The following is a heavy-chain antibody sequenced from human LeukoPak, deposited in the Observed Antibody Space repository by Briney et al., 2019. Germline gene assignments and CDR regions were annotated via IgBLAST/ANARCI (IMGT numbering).Heavy chain of an antibody. CDR2: IQTSGTT. Sequence: SETLSLTCTVSGDSISGYSWSWIRQSPEKGLEWIGLIQTSGTTMYNPSLKGRVSISVDTSKTQVSLKVSSVTAADTAVYYCARRVTSKAVRPNIYQFMDVWGKGTTVTVSS. CDR1: GDSISGYS. CDR3: ARRVTSKAVRPNIYQFMDV. J-gene: IGHJ6*03. V-gene: IGHV4-4*09. D-gene: IGHD6-19*01.